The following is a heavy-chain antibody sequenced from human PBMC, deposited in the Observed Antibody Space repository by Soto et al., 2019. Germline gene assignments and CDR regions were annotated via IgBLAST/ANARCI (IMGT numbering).Heavy chain of an antibody. V-gene: IGHV3-23*01. D-gene: IGHD7-27*01. CDR1: GFTFSNYA. CDR3: AKEDSWGVDFDY. Sequence: EVQLLESGGGLVQPGGSLRLSCAASGFTFSNYAMSWVRQAPGKGLEWVSTISASGGNTYYADSVKGRFTISRDNSKNTLYLQMNSLRAEDTALYYCAKEDSWGVDFDYLGQGTLVTVSS. J-gene: IGHJ4*02. CDR2: ISASGGNT.